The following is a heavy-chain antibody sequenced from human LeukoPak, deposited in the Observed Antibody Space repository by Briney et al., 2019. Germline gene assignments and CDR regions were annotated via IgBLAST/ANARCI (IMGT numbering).Heavy chain of an antibody. Sequence: SETLSLTCTVSGASISSGGYFWSWIRQPAGKGVEWIGRIETSGSTNYNPSLKSRVTISVDTSKNQFSLKLRSVTAADTAVYYCARALRINGICEWFDPWGQGTLVTVSS. CDR1: GASISSGGYF. D-gene: IGHD2-8*01. V-gene: IGHV4-61*02. J-gene: IGHJ5*02. CDR3: ARALRINGICEWFDP. CDR2: IETSGST.